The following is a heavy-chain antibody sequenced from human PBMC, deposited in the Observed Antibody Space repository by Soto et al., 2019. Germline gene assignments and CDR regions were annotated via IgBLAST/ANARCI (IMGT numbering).Heavy chain of an antibody. V-gene: IGHV4-39*01. J-gene: IGHJ4*02. CDR2: ILYSGST. D-gene: IGHD6-19*01. CDR1: GGSITRNNHY. CDR3: ARLGSSGWYQGSSFDY. Sequence: QLQLQEAGPGLVKPSETLSLTCTVSGGSITRNNHYWGWIRQSPGKGLEWIGNILYSGSTNYNPSLKSRVTISVERSTNQSSLKMSCVTAADTAVYYCARLGSSGWYQGSSFDYWGQGTLVTVSS.